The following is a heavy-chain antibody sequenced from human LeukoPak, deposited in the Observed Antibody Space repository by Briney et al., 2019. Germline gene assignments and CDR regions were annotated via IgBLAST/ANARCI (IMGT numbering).Heavy chain of an antibody. Sequence: GGSLRLSCAASGFTFSSYWMSWVRQAPGKGLEWVANIKQDGSEKYYVDSVKGRFTISRDNAKNSLYLQMNSLRAEDTAVYHCARDRGSGSERYFDYWGQGTLVTVSS. V-gene: IGHV3-7*01. D-gene: IGHD6-19*01. J-gene: IGHJ4*02. CDR1: GFTFSSYW. CDR3: ARDRGSGSERYFDY. CDR2: IKQDGSEK.